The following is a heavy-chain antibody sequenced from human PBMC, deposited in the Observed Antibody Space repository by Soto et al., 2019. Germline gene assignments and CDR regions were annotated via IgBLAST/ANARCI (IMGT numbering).Heavy chain of an antibody. CDR2: IRSKANSYAT. D-gene: IGHD6-13*01. J-gene: IGHJ3*02. Sequence: EVQLVESGGGLVQPGGSLKLSCAASGFTFSGSAMHWVRQASGKGLEWVGRIRSKANSYATAYAASVKGRFTISRDDSKNTAYLQMNSLKTADTAVYYCTRREGSWYLNDAFDIWGQGTMVTVSS. CDR1: GFTFSGSA. CDR3: TRREGSWYLNDAFDI. V-gene: IGHV3-73*02.